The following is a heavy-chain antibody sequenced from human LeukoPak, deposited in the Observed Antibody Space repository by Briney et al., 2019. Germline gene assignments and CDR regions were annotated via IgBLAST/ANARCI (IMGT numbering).Heavy chain of an antibody. V-gene: IGHV1-3*01. CDR3: AREVTMVRGVKEGYFQH. CDR2: INAGNGNT. D-gene: IGHD3-10*01. J-gene: IGHJ1*01. CDR1: GFTFSSYG. Sequence: GGSLRLSCAASGFTFSSYGMHWVRQAPGQRLEWMGWINAGNGNTKYSQKFQGRVTITRDTSASTAYMELSSLRSEDTAVYYCAREVTMVRGVKEGYFQHWGQGTLVTVSS.